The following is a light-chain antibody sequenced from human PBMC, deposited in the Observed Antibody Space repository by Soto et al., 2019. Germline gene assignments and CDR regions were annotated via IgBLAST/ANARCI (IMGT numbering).Light chain of an antibody. CDR2: GAS. V-gene: IGKV3-20*01. CDR3: QQYGSL. Sequence: EIVLTQSPATLSLSPGERATLSCRASQSVSSNLAWYQQKPGQAPRLLIYGASSRATGIPDRFSGSGSGTDFTLTISRLEPEEFAVYYCQQYGSLFGPGTKVDI. CDR1: QSVSSN. J-gene: IGKJ3*01.